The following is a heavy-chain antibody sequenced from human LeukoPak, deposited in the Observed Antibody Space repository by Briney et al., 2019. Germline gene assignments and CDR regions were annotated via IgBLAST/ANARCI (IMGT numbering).Heavy chain of an antibody. CDR1: GFTFSSYG. D-gene: IGHD5-18*01. Sequence: GRSLRLSCAASGFTFSSYGMHRVRQAPGKGLEWVAVIWYDGSNKYYADSVKGRFTISRDNSKNTLYLQMNSLRAEDTAVYYCARDRFLDTAMVTGTPGIPPDYWGQGTLVTVSS. CDR3: ARDRFLDTAMVTGTPGIPPDY. V-gene: IGHV3-33*01. CDR2: IWYDGSNK. J-gene: IGHJ4*02.